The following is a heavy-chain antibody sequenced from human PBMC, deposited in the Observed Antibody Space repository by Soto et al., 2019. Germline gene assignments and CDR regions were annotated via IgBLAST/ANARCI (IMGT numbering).Heavy chain of an antibody. J-gene: IGHJ4*02. Sequence: SETLYLTCAVYDGYISSSNWSFWLRQPPGKGLEWIGEIYHSGSTNYNPSLKSRVTISVDKSKNQFSLKLSSVTAADTAVYYCARIAAAGTNFDHWGQGTLVTVS. CDR2: IYHSGST. CDR1: DGYISSSNW. V-gene: IGHV4-4*02. CDR3: ARIAAAGTNFDH. D-gene: IGHD6-13*01.